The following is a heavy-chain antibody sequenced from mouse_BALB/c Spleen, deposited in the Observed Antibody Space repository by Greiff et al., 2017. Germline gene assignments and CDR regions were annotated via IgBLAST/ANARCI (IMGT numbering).Heavy chain of an antibody. Sequence: EVMLVESGGGLVKPGGSLKLSCAASGFTFSSYAMSWVRQTPEKRLEWVATISSGGSYTYYPDSVKGRFTISRDNAKNTLYLQMSSLRSEDTAMYYCARFPYGNYPYWYFDVWGAGTTVTVSS. CDR3: ARFPYGNYPYWYFDV. D-gene: IGHD2-10*02. V-gene: IGHV5-9-1*01. J-gene: IGHJ1*01. CDR2: ISSGGSYT. CDR1: GFTFSSYA.